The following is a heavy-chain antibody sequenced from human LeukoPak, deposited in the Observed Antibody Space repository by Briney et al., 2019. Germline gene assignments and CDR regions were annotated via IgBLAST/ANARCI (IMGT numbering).Heavy chain of an antibody. CDR1: GFTFDDYA. J-gene: IGHJ4*02. CDR2: ISWNSGSI. Sequence: GGSLRLSCAASGFTFDDYAMHWVRQAPGKGLEWVSGISWNSGSIGYVDSVKGRFTISRDNAKNSLYLQMNSLRAEDTALYYCAKGYWAGGPDYWGQGTRSPSPQ. CDR3: AKGYWAGGPDY. V-gene: IGHV3-9*01. D-gene: IGHD2-8*02.